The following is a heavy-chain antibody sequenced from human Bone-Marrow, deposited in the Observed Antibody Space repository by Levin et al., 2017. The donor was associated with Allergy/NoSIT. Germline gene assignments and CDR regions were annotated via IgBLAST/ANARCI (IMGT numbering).Heavy chain of an antibody. CDR1: GFDFSAYR. Sequence: KPGGSLRLSCAASGFDFSAYRMTWVRQAPGKGLEWVSTISSRTTYIYYADSLRGRFTISRDDAKNSLSLQMNSLRAEDTAVYYCARDDITGYFIDSWGQGTLVTVSS. D-gene: IGHD3-22*01. CDR3: ARDDITGYFIDS. J-gene: IGHJ4*02. CDR2: ISSRTTYI. V-gene: IGHV3-21*01.